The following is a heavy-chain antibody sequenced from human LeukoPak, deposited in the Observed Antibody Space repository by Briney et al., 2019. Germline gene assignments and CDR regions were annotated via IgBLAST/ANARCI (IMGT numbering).Heavy chain of an antibody. CDR1: GFTFDDYA. Sequence: PGGSLRLSCAASGFTFDDYAMHWVRQAPGKGLEWVSGISWNSGSIGYADSVKGRFTISRDNAKNSLYLQMNSLRAEDTALYYCARVHSSGWYQIDYWGQGTLVTVSS. V-gene: IGHV3-9*01. CDR3: ARVHSSGWYQIDY. CDR2: ISWNSGSI. D-gene: IGHD6-19*01. J-gene: IGHJ4*02.